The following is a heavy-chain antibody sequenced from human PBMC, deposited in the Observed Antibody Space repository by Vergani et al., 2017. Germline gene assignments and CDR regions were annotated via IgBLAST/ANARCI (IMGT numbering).Heavy chain of an antibody. CDR3: ARGRYYDFWSGFNTETDYMDV. CDR1: GGTFSSYA. Sequence: QVQLVQSGAEVKKPGSSVKVSCKASGGTFSSYAISWVRQAPGQGLEWMGGIIPIFGTANYAQKFQGRVTITADESTSTAYMELSSLRSEDTAVYYCARGRYYDFWSGFNTETDYMDVWGKGTTVTVSS. CDR2: IIPIFGTA. D-gene: IGHD3-3*01. V-gene: IGHV1-69*01. J-gene: IGHJ6*03.